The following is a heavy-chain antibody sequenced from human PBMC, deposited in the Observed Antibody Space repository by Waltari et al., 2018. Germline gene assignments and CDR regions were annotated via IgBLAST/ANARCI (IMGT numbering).Heavy chain of an antibody. V-gene: IGHV3-23*05. J-gene: IGHJ4*02. CDR3: AKDSGYSMIRGRENS. CDR1: GFDYSAYA. CDR2: IDNSGDTT. D-gene: IGHD3-10*01. Sequence: VYLLESGGGLVQPGGSLRLSCVGSGFDYSAYAMSWVRQVPGKGLEWVSGIDNSGDTTYYAGSVKGRFTISRDDSRNTVYLHMTTLRVDDTAVYYCAKDSGYSMIRGRENSWGQGTLVIVSS.